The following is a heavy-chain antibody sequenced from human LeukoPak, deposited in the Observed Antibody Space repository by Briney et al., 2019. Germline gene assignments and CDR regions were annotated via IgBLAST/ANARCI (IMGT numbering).Heavy chain of an antibody. CDR1: GGTFSSYA. J-gene: IGHJ4*02. V-gene: IGHV1-69*13. Sequence: SVKVSCKASGGTFSSYAISWVRQAPGQGLEWMGGIIPIFGTANYAQKFQGRVTITADESTSTAYMELSSLRSEDTAVYYCARDRDRYSSGWYLAGTFDYWGQGTLVTVSS. D-gene: IGHD6-19*01. CDR2: IIPIFGTA. CDR3: ARDRDRYSSGWYLAGTFDY.